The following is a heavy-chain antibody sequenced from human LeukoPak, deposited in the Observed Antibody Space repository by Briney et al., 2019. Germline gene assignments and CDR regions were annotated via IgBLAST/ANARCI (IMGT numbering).Heavy chain of an antibody. J-gene: IGHJ6*03. CDR3: ARLIGELWFGDYYYYYMDV. CDR1: GGSFSGYY. D-gene: IGHD3-10*01. Sequence: SETLSLTCAVYGGSFSGYYWSWIRQPPGKGLEWIGEINHSGSTNYNPSLKSRVTISVDPSKNQFSLKLSPVTAADTAVYYCARLIGELWFGDYYYYYMDVWGKGTTVTISS. CDR2: INHSGST. V-gene: IGHV4-34*01.